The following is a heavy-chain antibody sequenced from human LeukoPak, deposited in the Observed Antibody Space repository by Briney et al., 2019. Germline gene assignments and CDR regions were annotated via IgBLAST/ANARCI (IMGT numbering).Heavy chain of an antibody. D-gene: IGHD2-2*01. CDR2: IRYDGSNK. CDR3: AKLTSPKYCSSTSCKFDY. J-gene: IGHJ4*02. V-gene: IGHV3-30*02. Sequence: GGSLRLSCAASGFTFSSYGMHWVRQAPGKGLEWVAFIRYDGSNKYYADSVKGRFTISRDNSKNTLYLQMNSLRAEGTAVYYCAKLTSPKYCSSTSCKFDYWGQGTLVTVSS. CDR1: GFTFSSYG.